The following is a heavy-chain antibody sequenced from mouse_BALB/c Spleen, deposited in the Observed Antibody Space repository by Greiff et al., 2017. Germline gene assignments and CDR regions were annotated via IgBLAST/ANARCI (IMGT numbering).Heavy chain of an antibody. J-gene: IGHJ4*01. CDR2: IWRGGST. V-gene: IGHV2-5-1*01. CDR3: AKKGDEGYAMDY. D-gene: IGHD3-3*01. CDR1: GFSLTSYG. Sequence: QVQLKESGPSLVQPSQSLSITCTVSGFSLTSYGVHWVRQSPGKGLEWLGVIWRGGSTDYNAAFMSRLSITKDNSKSQVFFKMNSLQADDTAIYYCAKKGDEGYAMDYWGQGTSVTVSS.